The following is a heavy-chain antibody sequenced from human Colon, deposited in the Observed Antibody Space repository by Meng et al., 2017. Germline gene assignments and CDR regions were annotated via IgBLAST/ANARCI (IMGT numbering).Heavy chain of an antibody. Sequence: GGSLRLSCAPSGFSSNRYTMSWVRQAPGRGLEWVSAISDRGGSPYYADSVEGRFTISRENSKNTLYLQMNSLRVEDTAIYYGANWGLYDILTGDYSSDAFDIWGQGTMVTVS. V-gene: IGHV3-23*01. CDR1: GFSSNRYT. CDR3: ANWGLYDILTGDYSSDAFDI. J-gene: IGHJ3*02. CDR2: ISDRGGSP. D-gene: IGHD3-9*01.